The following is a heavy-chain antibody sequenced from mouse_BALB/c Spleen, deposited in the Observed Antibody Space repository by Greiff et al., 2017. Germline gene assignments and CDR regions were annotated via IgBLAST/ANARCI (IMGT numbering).Heavy chain of an antibody. V-gene: IGHV1-37*01. J-gene: IGHJ2*01. Sequence: VQLQQSGPELVKPGASVKMSCKASGYSFTGSFMNWVKQSHGQSLEWIGRLNPYNGDTFYNQKFKGKATLTVDKSSSAAHMELLSLTSEDSAVYYCGRYFFDYWGQGTTLTVSS. CDR1: GYSFTGSF. CDR2: LNPYNGDT. CDR3: GRYFFDY.